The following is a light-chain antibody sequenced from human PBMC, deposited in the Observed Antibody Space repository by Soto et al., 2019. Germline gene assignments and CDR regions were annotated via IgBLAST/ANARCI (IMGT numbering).Light chain of an antibody. CDR2: GAS. J-gene: IGKJ1*01. V-gene: IGKV3-20*01. CDR3: HQYGTSPWT. Sequence: SVLTQSPGPLSLSPGERAPLSCRASQSVSSNYLAWYQQKPGQAPRLLIYGASTRATGIPDRVSGSGSGTDFILTISRVEPQDFAVYFCHQYGTSPWTFGQGTKVEIK. CDR1: QSVSSNY.